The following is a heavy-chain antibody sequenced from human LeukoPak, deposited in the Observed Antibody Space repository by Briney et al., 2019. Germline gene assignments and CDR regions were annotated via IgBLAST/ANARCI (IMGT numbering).Heavy chain of an antibody. Sequence: ASVKVSCKASGCTFSSYAISWVRQAPGQGLEWMGRIIPILGIANYAQKFQGRVTITADKSTSTASMELSSLRSEDTAVYYCARDSMITLGGVIKNYYFDYWGQGTLVTVSS. D-gene: IGHD3-16*02. J-gene: IGHJ4*02. V-gene: IGHV1-69*04. CDR2: IIPILGIA. CDR3: ARDSMITLGGVIKNYYFDY. CDR1: GCTFSSYA.